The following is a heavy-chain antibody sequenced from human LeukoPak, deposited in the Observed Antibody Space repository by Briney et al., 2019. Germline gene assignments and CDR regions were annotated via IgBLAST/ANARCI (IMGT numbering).Heavy chain of an antibody. V-gene: IGHV3-11*01. Sequence: PGGSLRLSCAASGFTFNDYYMSWIRQAPGKGLEWVSYISISGTTIYYADSVKGRFTISRDNAKNSLYLQMNSLRAEDTAVYYCATHDSSSYLDAFDIWGQGTMVTVSS. CDR1: GFTFNDYY. J-gene: IGHJ3*02. CDR2: ISISGTTI. D-gene: IGHD3-22*01. CDR3: ATHDSSSYLDAFDI.